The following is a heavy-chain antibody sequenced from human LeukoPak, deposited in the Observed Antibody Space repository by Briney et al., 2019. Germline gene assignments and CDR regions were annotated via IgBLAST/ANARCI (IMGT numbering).Heavy chain of an antibody. CDR3: AGQCAGFWERYYDFWSGYYPEYYYYYYCMDV. CDR2: IYYSGST. V-gene: IGHV4-39*01. D-gene: IGHD3-3*01. Sequence: PPQTLSLTSTVSVGSTTSVSYYSGWIRHPPGKGLEWGGSIYYSGSTSYNPSLKSRVTISVDTSKNQFSLKLSSVTAADTAVYYCAGQCAGFWERYYDFWSGYYPEYYYYYYCMDVWGQGTTVTVSS. CDR1: VGSTTSVSYY. J-gene: IGHJ6*02.